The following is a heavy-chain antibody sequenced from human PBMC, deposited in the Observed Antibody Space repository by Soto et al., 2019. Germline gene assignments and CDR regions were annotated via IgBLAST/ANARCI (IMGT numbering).Heavy chain of an antibody. CDR3: ARHGEFGSGSYSFDY. V-gene: IGHV4-34*01. CDR1: GGSFSGYY. Sequence: SETLSLTCAVYGGSFSGYYWSWIRQPPGKGLEWIGEINHSGSTNYNPSLKSRVTISVDTSKNQFSLKLSSVTAADTAVYYCARHGEFGSGSYSFDYWGQGTLVTVSS. CDR2: INHSGST. J-gene: IGHJ4*02. D-gene: IGHD3-10*01.